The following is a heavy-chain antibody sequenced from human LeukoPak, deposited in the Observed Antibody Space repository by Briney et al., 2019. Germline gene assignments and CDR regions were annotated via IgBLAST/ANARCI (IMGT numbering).Heavy chain of an antibody. CDR2: MYYSGST. CDR1: GGSISSSSYY. J-gene: IGHJ4*02. Sequence: SETLSLTCTVSGGSISSSSYYWGWIRQPPGKGLEWIGSMYYSGSTYYNPSLKSRVTISVDTSKNQFSLKLSSVTAADTAVYYCARGREYSSSYYFDYWGQGTLVTVSS. V-gene: IGHV4-39*07. CDR3: ARGREYSSSYYFDY. D-gene: IGHD6-6*01.